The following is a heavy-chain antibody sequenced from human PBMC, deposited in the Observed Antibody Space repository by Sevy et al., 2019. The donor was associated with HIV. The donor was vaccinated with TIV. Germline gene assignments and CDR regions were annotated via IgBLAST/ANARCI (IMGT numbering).Heavy chain of an antibody. Sequence: SETLSLTCTVFGGSISAYYWSWIRQSPEKGLQYIGYIYYTGSTNYNPSLMSRVTISVDTSKNQFFLRLTSVTAADTAIYYCARAPPVRSGDDALNWFDPWGQGTLVTVSS. J-gene: IGHJ5*02. CDR1: GGSISAYY. CDR2: IYYTGST. CDR3: ARAPPVRSGDDALNWFDP. D-gene: IGHD5-12*01. V-gene: IGHV4-59*01.